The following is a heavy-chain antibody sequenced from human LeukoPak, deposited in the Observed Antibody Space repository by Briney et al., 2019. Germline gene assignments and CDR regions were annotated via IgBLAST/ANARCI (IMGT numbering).Heavy chain of an antibody. V-gene: IGHV1-69*04. CDR2: IIPILGIA. Sequence: ASVKVSCKASGGTFSSYAISWVRQAPGQGLEWMGRIIPILGIANYAQKFQGRVTITADKSTSTAYMELSSLRSEDTAVYYCARDQSAGYSGSASSSWGRLGGWGQGTLVTVSS. J-gene: IGHJ4*02. D-gene: IGHD6-13*01. CDR3: ARDQSAGYSGSASSSWGRLGG. CDR1: GGTFSSYA.